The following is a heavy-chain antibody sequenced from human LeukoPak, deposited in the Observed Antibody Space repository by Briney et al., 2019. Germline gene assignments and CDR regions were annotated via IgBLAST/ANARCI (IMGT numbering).Heavy chain of an antibody. CDR1: GGSINSGDYY. CDR2: IYHSGST. J-gene: IGHJ4*02. V-gene: IGHV4-30-2*01. Sequence: SEALSLTCTVSGGSINSGDYYWGWIRQPPGKGLEWIGYIYHSGSTYYNPSLKSPVTISVDRSKNQFSLKLNSVTAADTAVYYCTRGGGIAAAGQDYWGQGTLVTVSS. D-gene: IGHD6-13*01. CDR3: TRGGGIAAAGQDY.